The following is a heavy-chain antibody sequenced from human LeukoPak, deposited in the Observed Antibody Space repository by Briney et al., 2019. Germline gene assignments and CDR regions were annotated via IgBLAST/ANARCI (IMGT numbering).Heavy chain of an antibody. V-gene: IGHV3-23*01. J-gene: IGHJ4*02. CDR3: AKDHGR. Sequence: GGSLRLSCAASGFTFNNYAMSWVRQAPGKGLEWVSAISGSGGDTYYADSVKGRFTISRDNSKNTVYLQMSGLGADDTAVYYCAKDHGRWGQGTVVTVSS. CDR2: ISGSGGDT. CDR1: GFTFNNYA.